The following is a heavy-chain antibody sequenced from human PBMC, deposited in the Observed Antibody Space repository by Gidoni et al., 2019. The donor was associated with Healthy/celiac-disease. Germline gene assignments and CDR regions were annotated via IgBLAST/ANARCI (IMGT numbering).Heavy chain of an antibody. V-gene: IGHV2-26*01. CDR3: ARIGAVTTIFFDY. CDR2: IFSNDEK. D-gene: IGHD4-17*01. J-gene: IGHJ4*02. Sequence: NARMGVSWIRQPPGKALEWLAHIFSNDEKSYSTSLKSRLTISKDTSKSQVVLTMTNMDPVDTATYYCARIGAVTTIFFDYWGQGTLVTVSS. CDR1: NARMG.